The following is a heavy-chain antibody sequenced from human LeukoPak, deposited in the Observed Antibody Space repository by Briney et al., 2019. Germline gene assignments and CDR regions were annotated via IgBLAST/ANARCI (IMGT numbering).Heavy chain of an antibody. Sequence: GVSLRRSCAASGFTFSSFAMQWVRQAPGKGLEWVVVISYDGSNKYYADSVKGRFTISRDNSKNTLYLQMNSLRAEDTAVYYCAGAVAAPGLYYYYYGMDVWGQGTTVTVSS. CDR1: GFTFSSFA. CDR3: AGAVAAPGLYYYYYGMDV. D-gene: IGHD6-19*01. V-gene: IGHV3-30-3*01. J-gene: IGHJ6*02. CDR2: ISYDGSNK.